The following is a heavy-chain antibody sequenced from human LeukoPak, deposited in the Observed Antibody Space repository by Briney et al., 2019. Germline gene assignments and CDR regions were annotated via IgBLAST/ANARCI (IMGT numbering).Heavy chain of an antibody. Sequence: SETLSLTCTVSGYSISNGYHWGWIRQPPGKGLEWIGNIYRSGSTYYNPSLKSRVSISVDTSKNQFSLKLSSVTAEDTAVYYCARVNWVNDYWGQGTLVTVPS. CDR2: IYRSGST. D-gene: IGHD7-27*01. CDR3: ARVNWVNDY. CDR1: GYSISNGYH. V-gene: IGHV4-38-2*02. J-gene: IGHJ4*02.